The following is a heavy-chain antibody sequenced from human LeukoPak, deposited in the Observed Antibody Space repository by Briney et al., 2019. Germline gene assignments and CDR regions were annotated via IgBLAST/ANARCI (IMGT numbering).Heavy chain of an antibody. J-gene: IGHJ1*01. CDR1: GGSFSGYY. V-gene: IGHV4-34*01. D-gene: IGHD2-2*02. CDR2: INHSGST. Sequence: SETLSLTCAVYGGSFSGYYWSWIRQPPGKGLEWIGEINHSGSTNYNPSLKSRVTISVDTSKNQFSLKLSSVTAADTAVYYCARVKQPAYCSSTSCYRDIKYFQHWGQGTLVTVSS. CDR3: ARVKQPAYCSSTSCYRDIKYFQH.